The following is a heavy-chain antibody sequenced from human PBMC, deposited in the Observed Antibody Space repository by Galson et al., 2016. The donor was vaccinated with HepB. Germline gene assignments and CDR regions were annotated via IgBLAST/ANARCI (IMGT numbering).Heavy chain of an antibody. CDR2: IRDKGYGGTT. CDR3: ARSRPYFYYALDV. V-gene: IGHV3-49*03. J-gene: IGHJ6*02. D-gene: IGHD3-3*01. Sequence: SLRLSCAGSGFTFSDFAMNWFRQPPGKGLEWVGFIRDKGYGGTTKYGASVRDRFTISRDDSKSIAYLQLNSLKADDTAVYYCARSRPYFYYALDVWGQGTTVAVSS. CDR1: GFTFSDFA.